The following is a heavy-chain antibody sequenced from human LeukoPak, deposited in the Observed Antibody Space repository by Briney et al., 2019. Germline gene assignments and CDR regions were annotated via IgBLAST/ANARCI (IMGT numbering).Heavy chain of an antibody. CDR2: ISGSGGST. D-gene: IGHD6-13*01. Sequence: GGSLRLSCAASGFTFSSYAMRWVRQAPGKGLEWVSAISGSGGSTYYADSVKGRFTISRDNSKNTLYLQMNSPRAEDTAVYYCANQIEQKQDFDYWGQGTLVTVSS. CDR3: ANQIEQKQDFDY. CDR1: GFTFSSYA. V-gene: IGHV3-23*01. J-gene: IGHJ4*02.